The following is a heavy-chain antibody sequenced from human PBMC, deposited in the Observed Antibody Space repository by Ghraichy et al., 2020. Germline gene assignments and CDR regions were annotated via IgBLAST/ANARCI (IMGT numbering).Heavy chain of an antibody. D-gene: IGHD3-9*01. J-gene: IGHJ4*02. CDR2: INPNSGAT. Sequence: ASVKVSCKASGYIFTGYYMHWVRQAPGKGLEWMGWINPNSGATSFAQKFQGRVTMTSDTSISTAYMELNRLRSDDTAVYYWAREGDSLTGYLLMAFDYWGQGTLVTVSS. V-gene: IGHV1-2*02. CDR1: GYIFTGYY. CDR3: AREGDSLTGYLLMAFDY.